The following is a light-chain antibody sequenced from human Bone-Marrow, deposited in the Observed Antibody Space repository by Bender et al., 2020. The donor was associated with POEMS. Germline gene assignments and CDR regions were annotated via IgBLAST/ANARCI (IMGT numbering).Light chain of an antibody. J-gene: IGLJ2*01. V-gene: IGLV2-23*02. CDR1: SSDVGGYNL. CDR3: CSYSGMNTFAVL. Sequence: QSALTQPASVSGSPGQSITISCTGTSSDVGGYNLVAWYQQHPGKAPKVMIYEVTKRPSGVSDRFSGSKSGNTASLTISGLQAEDEADYYCCSYSGMNTFAVLFGGGTKLTVL. CDR2: EVT.